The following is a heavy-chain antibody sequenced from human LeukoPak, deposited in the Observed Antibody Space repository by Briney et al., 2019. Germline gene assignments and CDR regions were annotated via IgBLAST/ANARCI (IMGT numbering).Heavy chain of an antibody. V-gene: IGHV3-23*01. J-gene: IGHJ3*02. Sequence: PGGSLRLSCAASGFTFSSYGMSWVRQAPGKGLEWVSAISGSGGSTYYADSVRGRFTISRDNSKNTLYLQMNSLRAEDTAVYYCAKDLDSSGYRPRAGAFDIWGQGTMVTVSS. CDR2: ISGSGGST. CDR1: GFTFSSYG. D-gene: IGHD3-22*01. CDR3: AKDLDSSGYRPRAGAFDI.